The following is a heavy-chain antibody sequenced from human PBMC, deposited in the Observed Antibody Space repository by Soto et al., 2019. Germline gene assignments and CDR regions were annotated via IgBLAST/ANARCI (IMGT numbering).Heavy chain of an antibody. CDR3: ARRSSSSLGCLFDP. V-gene: IGHV4-39*01. J-gene: IGHJ5*02. Sequence: SETLSLTCTVYGGSISSSTYYWDWIRQPTGKGLEWIGDMCYTGNNNYHPSLESRVTMSADTSKNQFSLKLSSVTPTDTAVYYCARRSSSSLGCLFDPWGRGILVTVSS. D-gene: IGHD6-6*01. CDR1: GGSISSSTYY. CDR2: MCYTGNN.